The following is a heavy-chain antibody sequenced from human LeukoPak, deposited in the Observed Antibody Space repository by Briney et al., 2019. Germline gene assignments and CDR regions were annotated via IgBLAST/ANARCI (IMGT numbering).Heavy chain of an antibody. CDR3: ARGHRRLEYYYDSSGYWYYFDY. J-gene: IGHJ4*02. CDR1: GYTLTINI. Sequence: GASVKVSSKPPGYTLTINITKFVRQATEQGLESMSQINPTRVNTSYEQKFQGKFTTTKNTPISTAYIELTSLRSENTLGYSFARGHRRLEYYYDSSGYWYYFDYWGQGTLVTVSS. CDR2: INPTRVNT. D-gene: IGHD3-22*01. V-gene: IGHV1-8*03.